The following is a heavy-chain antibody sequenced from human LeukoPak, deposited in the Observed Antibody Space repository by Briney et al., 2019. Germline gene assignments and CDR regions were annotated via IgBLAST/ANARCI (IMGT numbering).Heavy chain of an antibody. CDR3: AKELGIAVAGTSSGVDWFDP. D-gene: IGHD6-19*01. CDR2: ISGSGGST. Sequence: GGSLRLSCAASGFTFSSYAMSWVRQAPGKGLEWVSAISGSGGSTYYADSVKGRFTIPRDNSKNTMYLKMNSLRAEDTAVYYCAKELGIAVAGTSSGVDWFDPWGQGTLVTVSS. CDR1: GFTFSSYA. J-gene: IGHJ5*02. V-gene: IGHV3-23*01.